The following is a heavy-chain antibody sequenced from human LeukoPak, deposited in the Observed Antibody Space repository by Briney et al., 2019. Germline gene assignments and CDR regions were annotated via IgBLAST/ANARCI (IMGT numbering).Heavy chain of an antibody. V-gene: IGHV3-23*01. D-gene: IGHD4-17*01. CDR1: GFTFSSYS. Sequence: GGSLRLSCAASGFTFSSYSISWVRQAPGKGLEWGSAISSSGDNTYYADSVKGRFTISRDNSKNTLYLQLNSLRAGDTALYYCARERRDFGDPLDYWGQGTLVTVSS. J-gene: IGHJ4*02. CDR2: ISSSGDNT. CDR3: ARERRDFGDPLDY.